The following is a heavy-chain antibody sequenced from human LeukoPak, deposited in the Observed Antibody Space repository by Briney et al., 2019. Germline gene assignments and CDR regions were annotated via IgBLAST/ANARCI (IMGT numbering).Heavy chain of an antibody. CDR2: IYYSGST. CDR1: GGSISSSSYY. V-gene: IGHV4-39*01. D-gene: IGHD3-10*01. CDR3: GVWSYYYGSGISDYFDY. J-gene: IGHJ4*02. Sequence: PSETLSLTCTVSGGSISSSSYYWCGIRQPPGKGLEWIGRIYYSGSTYYNPSLKSRVTISVDTSKNQFSLKLSSVTAADTAVYYCGVWSYYYGSGISDYFDYWGQGTLVTVSS.